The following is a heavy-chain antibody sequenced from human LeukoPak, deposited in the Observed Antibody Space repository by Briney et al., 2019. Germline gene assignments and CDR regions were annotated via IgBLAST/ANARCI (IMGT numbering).Heavy chain of an antibody. CDR2: INPNTGGT. CDR3: ARDLSSSLYTVSFWFDS. Sequence: GASVKVSCKASGYTFTANYIHWVRQAPGQGLEWMGWINPNTGGTNFAQRFQGRVTMTRDTSISTAYMHLTTLRTDDTAIYYCARDLSSSLYTVSFWFDSWGQGTLLTVSP. D-gene: IGHD6-13*01. CDR1: GYTFTANY. V-gene: IGHV1-2*02. J-gene: IGHJ5*01.